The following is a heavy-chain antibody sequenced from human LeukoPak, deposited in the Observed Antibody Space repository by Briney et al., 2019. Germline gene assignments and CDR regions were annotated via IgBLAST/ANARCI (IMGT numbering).Heavy chain of an antibody. V-gene: IGHV4-59*01. CDR1: GGSISSYY. D-gene: IGHD5-18*01. J-gene: IGHJ6*03. CDR2: IYYSGST. Sequence: SETLSLTCTVSGGSISSYYWSWLRQPPGKGLEWVGYIYYSGSTNYNPSLKSRVTISVDTSKNQFSLKLSSVTAADTAVYYCARNTAIEYYYMDVWGKGTTVTVSS. CDR3: ARNTAIEYYYMDV.